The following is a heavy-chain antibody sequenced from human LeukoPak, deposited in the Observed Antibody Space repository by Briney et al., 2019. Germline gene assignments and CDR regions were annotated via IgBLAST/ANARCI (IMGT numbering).Heavy chain of an antibody. Sequence: ASVKVSCKASGYTFTSYGISWVRQAPGQGLEWMGWISAYNGNTNYAQKLQGRVTMTTDTSTSTAYMELRSLRSDDTAVYYCARDCSSTSCYRGGYYFDYWGQGTLVTVSS. J-gene: IGHJ4*02. CDR1: GYTFTSYG. CDR3: ARDCSSTSCYRGGYYFDY. CDR2: ISAYNGNT. V-gene: IGHV1-18*01. D-gene: IGHD2-2*02.